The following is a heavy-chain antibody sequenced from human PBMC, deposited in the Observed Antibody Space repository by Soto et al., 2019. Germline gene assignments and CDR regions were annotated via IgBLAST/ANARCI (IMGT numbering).Heavy chain of an antibody. CDR1: GFNFSNYD. CDR2: ISGTGFTT. Sequence: DVQLVESGGGWGQPGGSLRLSCAASGFNFSNYDMNWIRQAPGGGLEWIAFISGTGFTTYYADSAWTRFTISRDNSQGALFLQMDSLTVDDSGISFCASGGVYWGQGVPVTVAS. J-gene: IGHJ4*02. CDR3: ASGGVY. D-gene: IGHD2-8*02. V-gene: IGHV3-48*03.